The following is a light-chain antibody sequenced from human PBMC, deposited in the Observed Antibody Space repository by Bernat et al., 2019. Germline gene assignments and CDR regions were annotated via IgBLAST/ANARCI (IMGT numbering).Light chain of an antibody. V-gene: IGLV3-19*01. CDR1: SLRSYY. CDR2: GKN. J-gene: IGLJ2*01. CDR3: NSRDSSGNLPVV. Sequence: SSELTQDPAVSVALGQTVRITCQGDSLRSYYASWYQQKPGQAPVLVIYGKNNRPSGIPDRFSGSSSGNTASLTITGAQAEEEADYYCNSRDSSGNLPVVFGGGTKLTVL.